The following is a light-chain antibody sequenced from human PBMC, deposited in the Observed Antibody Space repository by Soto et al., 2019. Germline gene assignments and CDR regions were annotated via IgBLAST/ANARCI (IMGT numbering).Light chain of an antibody. CDR2: GAS. V-gene: IGKV3-20*01. Sequence: EIVLTQSPGTLSLSPGERATLSCRASQNVSSSYLAWYQQKPGQAPRLLIYGASSRATGIPDRFSGSGSGTDFTLTISRLEPDDFAVYYCQQYGGSPAFGGGTKVEIK. CDR3: QQYGGSPA. CDR1: QNVSSSY. J-gene: IGKJ4*01.